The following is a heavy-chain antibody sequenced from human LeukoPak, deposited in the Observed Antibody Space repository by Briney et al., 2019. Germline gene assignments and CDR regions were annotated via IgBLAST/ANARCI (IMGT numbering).Heavy chain of an antibody. V-gene: IGHV4/OR15-8*01. CDR1: GASIASHSW. D-gene: IGHD1-14*01. CDR2: VYHSGGA. Sequence: SETLSLTCAVSGASIASHSWWSWVRQPPGQGLEWIGEVYHSGGANYKPSLKSRVTISVDTSRNHFSLKLTSVTAADTAVYFCAYNRNFALDNWGQGTLVTVSS. J-gene: IGHJ4*01. CDR3: AYNRNFALDN.